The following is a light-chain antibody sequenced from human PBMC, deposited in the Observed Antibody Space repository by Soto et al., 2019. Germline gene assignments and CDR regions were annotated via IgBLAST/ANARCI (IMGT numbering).Light chain of an antibody. Sequence: VMTQSPATLSLSPGEGVTLSCRASQTVPSRIAWYQQKPCQAPTLLIYGAYTRATGVPDRFSGTGSGTEFTLTISNLKSEDYAVYYCQQYKSWPPITCGQGTRLEIK. CDR3: QQYKSWPPIT. CDR2: GAY. CDR1: QTVPSR. V-gene: IGKV3-15*01. J-gene: IGKJ5*01.